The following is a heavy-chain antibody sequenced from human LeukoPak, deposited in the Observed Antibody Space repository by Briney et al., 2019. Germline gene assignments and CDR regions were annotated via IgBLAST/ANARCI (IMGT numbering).Heavy chain of an antibody. Sequence: SETLSLTCTVSGVSISSSNSYWGWIRQPPGKGLEWIGSIYYSGNTYYNASLKSQVSISIDTSKNQFSLRLTSVTAADTAVYYCARPRLLLGYFDYWGQGTLVTVSS. D-gene: IGHD2-21*02. CDR1: GVSISSSNSY. CDR2: IYYSGNT. V-gene: IGHV4-39*01. J-gene: IGHJ4*02. CDR3: ARPRLLLGYFDY.